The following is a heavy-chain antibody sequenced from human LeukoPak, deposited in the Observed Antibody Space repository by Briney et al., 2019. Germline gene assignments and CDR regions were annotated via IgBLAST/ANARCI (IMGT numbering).Heavy chain of an antibody. CDR2: IIPMFASA. D-gene: IGHD2/OR15-2a*01. CDR3: ARGGYPHTTKYMDV. J-gene: IGHJ6*03. V-gene: IGHV1-69*06. CDR1: GGTFSSYT. Sequence: SVKVSCKASGGTFSSYTISWVRQAPGQGLEWMGGIIPMFASANYAQKFQGRVTITADKSTSTAYMELSSLRSDDTAVYYCARGGYPHTTKYMDVWGKGTTVTVSS.